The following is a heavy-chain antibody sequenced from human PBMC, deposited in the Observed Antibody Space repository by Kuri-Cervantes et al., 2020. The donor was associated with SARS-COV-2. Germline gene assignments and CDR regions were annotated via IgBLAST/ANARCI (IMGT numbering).Heavy chain of an antibody. Sequence: SETLSLTCGVSGDTIVSDDYYWGWIRQPPGKGLEWIGSVYYSGSNYNNPSLKSRVTVSADVSKNQISLDLGSVTAADTAVYYCTRRLSSSWYNWFDPWGQGTLVTVSS. CDR2: VYYSGSN. J-gene: IGHJ5*02. V-gene: IGHV4-39*01. CDR1: GDTIVSDDYY. CDR3: TRRLSSSWYNWFDP. D-gene: IGHD6-13*01.